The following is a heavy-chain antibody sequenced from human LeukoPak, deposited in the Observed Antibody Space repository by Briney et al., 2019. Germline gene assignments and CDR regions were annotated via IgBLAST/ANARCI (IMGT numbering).Heavy chain of an antibody. J-gene: IGHJ4*02. V-gene: IGHV4-39*01. CDR1: GGSISSNSYY. Sequence: PSETLSLTCTVSGGSISSNSYYWGWIRQPPGKGLEWIGSIYYSGSTYYNPSLKSRVTISVDTSKNQFSLKLSSVTAADTAVYYCARQGPSYYDFWSGSYFDYWGQGTLVTVSS. CDR2: IYYSGST. D-gene: IGHD3-3*01. CDR3: ARQGPSYYDFWSGSYFDY.